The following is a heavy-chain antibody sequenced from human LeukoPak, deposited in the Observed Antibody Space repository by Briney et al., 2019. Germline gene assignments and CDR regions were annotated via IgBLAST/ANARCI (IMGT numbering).Heavy chain of an antibody. CDR3: ARQYSYGYRGYYYMDV. J-gene: IGHJ6*03. V-gene: IGHV3-21*01. D-gene: IGHD5-18*01. CDR1: GFTFSSYS. CDR2: ISSSSSYI. Sequence: PGGSLRLSCAASGFTFSSYSMNRVRQAPGKGLEWVSSISSSSSYIYYADSVKGRFTISRDNAKNSLYLQMNSLRAEDTAVYYCARQYSYGYRGYYYMDVWGKGTTVTVSS.